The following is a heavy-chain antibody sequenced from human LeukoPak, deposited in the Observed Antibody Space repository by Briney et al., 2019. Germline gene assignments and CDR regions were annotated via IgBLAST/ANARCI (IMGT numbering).Heavy chain of an antibody. V-gene: IGHV3-11*06. Sequence: PGGSLRLSCAASGFTFSDYYMSWIRQAPGKGLEWVPHISSSRSYTNYADSVKGRFTISRDNAKNSLYLQMNSLRAEDTAVYYCARDCSSTSCYVFWEPGYGMDVWGQGTTVTVSS. CDR2: ISSSRSYT. J-gene: IGHJ6*02. D-gene: IGHD2-2*01. CDR3: ARDCSSTSCYVFWEPGYGMDV. CDR1: GFTFSDYY.